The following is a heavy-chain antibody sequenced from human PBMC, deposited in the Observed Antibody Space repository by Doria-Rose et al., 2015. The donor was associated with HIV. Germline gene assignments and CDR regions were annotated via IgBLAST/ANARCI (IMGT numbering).Heavy chain of an antibody. CDR1: GVSLSSPGMG. D-gene: IGHD6-13*01. J-gene: IGHJ4*02. Sequence: QVQLVQSGPVLVKPTETLTLTCTVSGVSLSSPGMGVSWIRQPPGKALEWLANIFSDEERSYKTSLKIRLTISRGTSKSQVVLTMTDMDPVDTATYYCARIKSSRWYHKYYFDFWGQGTLVIVSA. CDR2: IFSDEER. CDR3: ARIKSSRWYHKYYFDF. V-gene: IGHV2-26*01.